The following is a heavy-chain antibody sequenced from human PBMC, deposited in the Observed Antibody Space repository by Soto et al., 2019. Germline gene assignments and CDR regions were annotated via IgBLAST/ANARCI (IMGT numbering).Heavy chain of an antibody. CDR2: INHSGNT. V-gene: IGHV4-34*01. CDR3: ARRLGDYPNY. Sequence: QVQLQQWGAGLLKPSETLSLTCAVYGGSFSTYYWNWIRQPPGKGLEWIGEINHSGNTNYNPSLKSRVTISIDTSKNQFSLKLNSVTAADTAVYYCARRLGDYPNYWGQGALVTVSS. CDR1: GGSFSTYY. D-gene: IGHD4-17*01. J-gene: IGHJ4*02.